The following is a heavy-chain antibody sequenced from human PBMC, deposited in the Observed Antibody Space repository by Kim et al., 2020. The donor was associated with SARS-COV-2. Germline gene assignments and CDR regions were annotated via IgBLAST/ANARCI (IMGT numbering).Heavy chain of an antibody. J-gene: IGHJ5*02. V-gene: IGHV3-33*01. Sequence: AEPVKGRFTISRDNSTIPLDLQINSLRAEDTAVYYCARDRSGSYQLWFDPWGQGTLVTVSS. D-gene: IGHD1-26*01. CDR3: ARDRSGSYQLWFDP.